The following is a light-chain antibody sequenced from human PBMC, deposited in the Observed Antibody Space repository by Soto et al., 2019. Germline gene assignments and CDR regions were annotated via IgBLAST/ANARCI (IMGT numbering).Light chain of an antibody. V-gene: IGLV2-14*01. J-gene: IGLJ3*02. Sequence: QSVLTQPASVSGSPGQSISISCTGTNSDIGAYDYVSWHQQYPGKAPKLIIYAVTNRPSGISDRFSASKSGNTASLAISGLQAEDEADYYCSSHTTSNTWVFGGGTKLTVL. CDR3: SSHTTSNTWV. CDR1: NSDIGAYDY. CDR2: AVT.